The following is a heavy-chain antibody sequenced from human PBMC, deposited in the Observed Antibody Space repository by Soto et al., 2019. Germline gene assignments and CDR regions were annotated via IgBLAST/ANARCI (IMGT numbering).Heavy chain of an antibody. CDR2: IYYSGRT. CDR1: GGSINSGDYY. D-gene: IGHD3-10*01. CDR3: AREEVAYYGSGSYNWFDP. Sequence: QVQLQESGPGLVKTSQTLSLTCTVSGGSINSGDYYWSWIRQHPGKGLEGIGYIYYSGRTYYNPSLKSRVTISVDTSKNQFSLKLSSVTAADTAVYYCAREEVAYYGSGSYNWFDPWGQGTLVTVSS. V-gene: IGHV4-31*03. J-gene: IGHJ5*02.